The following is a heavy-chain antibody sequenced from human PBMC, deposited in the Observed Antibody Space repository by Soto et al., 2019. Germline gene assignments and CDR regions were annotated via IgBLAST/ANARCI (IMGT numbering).Heavy chain of an antibody. D-gene: IGHD3-22*01. J-gene: IGHJ3*02. CDR2: INPSGGST. V-gene: IGHV1-46*01. Sequence: GASVKVSCKASGYTFTSYYMHWVRQAPGQGLEWMGIINPSGGSTSYAQKFQGRVTMTRDTSTSTVYMELSSLRSEDTAVYYCARHFLTYYYDSSEPCDAFDIWGQGTMVTVSS. CDR3: ARHFLTYYYDSSEPCDAFDI. CDR1: GYTFTSYY.